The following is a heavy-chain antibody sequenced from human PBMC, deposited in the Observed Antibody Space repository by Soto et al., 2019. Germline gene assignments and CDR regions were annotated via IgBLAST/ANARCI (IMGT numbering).Heavy chain of an antibody. Sequence: GGSLRLSCAASGFSFSSYWMHWLRQVPGKGLVWVSRINGDGDYTNYADSVKGRFTISRDNAKNTLYLQMNSLRAEDTAVYYCARERGRYFSDFWGQGSLVIVSS. D-gene: IGHD3-9*01. CDR1: GFSFSSYW. CDR2: INGDGDYT. V-gene: IGHV3-74*01. CDR3: ARERGRYFSDF. J-gene: IGHJ4*02.